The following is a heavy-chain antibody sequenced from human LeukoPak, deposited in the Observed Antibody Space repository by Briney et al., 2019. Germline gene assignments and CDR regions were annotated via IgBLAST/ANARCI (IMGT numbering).Heavy chain of an antibody. J-gene: IGHJ3*02. CDR3: AKQIVVVVPAAMYATTFDI. V-gene: IGHV3-53*01. CDR2: IYSGGTT. CDR1: GFTVNNNY. D-gene: IGHD2-2*01. Sequence: PGGSLRLSCAASGFTVNNNYMTWVRQAPGKGLAWVSVIYSGGTTYYADSVKGRFTISRDNSKNTLYLQMNSLRAEDTAVYYCAKQIVVVVPAAMYATTFDIWGQGTMVTVSS.